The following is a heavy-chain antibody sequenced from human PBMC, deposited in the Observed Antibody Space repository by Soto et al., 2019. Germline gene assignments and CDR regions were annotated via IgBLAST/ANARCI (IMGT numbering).Heavy chain of an antibody. V-gene: IGHV4-31*03. D-gene: IGHD3-3*01. CDR2: IYYSGST. Sequence: SETLSLTCTVSGGSISSGGYYWSWIRQHPXKGLEWIGYIYYSGSTYYNPSLKSRVTISVDTSKNQFSLKLSSVTAADTAVYYCARQRTNYDFWSGYSQGYGMDVWGQGTTVTVSS. J-gene: IGHJ6*02. CDR3: ARQRTNYDFWSGYSQGYGMDV. CDR1: GGSISSGGYY.